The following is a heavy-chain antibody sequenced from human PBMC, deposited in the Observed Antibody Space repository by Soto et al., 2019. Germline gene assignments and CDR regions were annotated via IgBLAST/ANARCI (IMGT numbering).Heavy chain of an antibody. CDR3: STSTIFVVVPLNYYYYYMDV. CDR1: GGSISSYY. CDR2: IYYSGST. V-gene: IGHV4-59*08. Sequence: SETLSLTCTVSGGSISSYYWSWIRQPPGKGLEWIGYIYYSGSTNYNPSLKSRVTISVDTSKNQFSLKLSSVTAADTAVFYCSTSTIFVVVPLNYYYYYMDVWGKGTTVTVSS. J-gene: IGHJ6*03. D-gene: IGHD3-3*01.